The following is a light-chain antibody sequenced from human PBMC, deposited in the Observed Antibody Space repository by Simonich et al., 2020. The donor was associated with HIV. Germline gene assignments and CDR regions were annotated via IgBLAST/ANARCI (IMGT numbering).Light chain of an antibody. CDR1: QSVLYSSNNKNY. Sequence: DIVMTQSPDSLAVSLGERATINCKSSQSVLYSSNNKNYLAWYQQKPGQPPKLLIYGASTRESGGPDRFSGSGSGTDFTLTISSLQAEDVAVYYCQQYYSTPQTFGQGTKVEIK. CDR3: QQYYSTPQT. J-gene: IGKJ1*01. CDR2: GAS. V-gene: IGKV4-1*01.